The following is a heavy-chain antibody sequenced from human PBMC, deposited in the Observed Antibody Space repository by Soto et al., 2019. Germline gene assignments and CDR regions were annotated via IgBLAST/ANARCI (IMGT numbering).Heavy chain of an antibody. CDR3: ARVGVTISTYGMDF. CDR1: GGPFSSYA. CDR2: IIPIFGTA. V-gene: IGHV1-69*13. D-gene: IGHD3-3*01. J-gene: IGHJ6*02. Sequence: ASVKVSCKASGGPFSSYAISWVRQAPGQGLEWMGGIIPIFGTADYAQKFQGRVTITADESTSTAYMELSSLRSEDTAVYYCARVGVTISTYGMDFCGQGTTVTV.